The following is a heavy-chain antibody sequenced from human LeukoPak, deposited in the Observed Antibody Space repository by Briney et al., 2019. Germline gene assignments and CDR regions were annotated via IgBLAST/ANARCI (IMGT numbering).Heavy chain of an antibody. CDR3: ARGRTAAIVGDYYYGMDV. CDR1: GGSISSGGYY. Sequence: SETLSLTCTVSGGSISSGGYYWSWIRQHPGKGLEWVGYIYYSGSTYYNPSLKSRVTISVDTSKNQFSLKLSSVTAADTAVYYCARGRTAAIVGDYYYGMDVWGQGTTVTVSS. V-gene: IGHV4-31*03. D-gene: IGHD2-2*02. CDR2: IYYSGST. J-gene: IGHJ6*02.